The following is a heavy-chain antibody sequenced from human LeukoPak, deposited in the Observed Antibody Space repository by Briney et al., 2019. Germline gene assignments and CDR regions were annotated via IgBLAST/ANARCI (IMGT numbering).Heavy chain of an antibody. CDR1: GDSISSSSYY. CDR3: ACWLQWITSFDY. J-gene: IGHJ4*02. CDR2: IYYSGST. V-gene: IGHV4-39*01. D-gene: IGHD5-24*01. Sequence: KPSETLSLTCTVSGDSISSSSYYWGWFRKPPGKGLEWIGSIYYSGSTYYNPSLKSRVTISVDTSKNQFSLKLSSVTAADTAVYYCACWLQWITSFDYWGQGTLVTVSS.